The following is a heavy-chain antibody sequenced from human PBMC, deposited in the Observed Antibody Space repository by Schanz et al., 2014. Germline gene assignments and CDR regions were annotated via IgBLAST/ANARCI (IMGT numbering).Heavy chain of an antibody. Sequence: EVQLVESGGGLIQPGGSLRLSCAASTFTFSSDWMSWVRQAPGKGLEWISYISSSSSTIYHADSVKGRFTISRDNSKNTLYLQMNSLRVEDTAVYYCAKTLFPGGTQTFRNWGRGTLVTVSS. CDR2: ISSSSSTI. J-gene: IGHJ4*02. CDR1: TFTFSSDW. D-gene: IGHD2-8*02. CDR3: AKTLFPGGTQTFRN. V-gene: IGHV3-48*01.